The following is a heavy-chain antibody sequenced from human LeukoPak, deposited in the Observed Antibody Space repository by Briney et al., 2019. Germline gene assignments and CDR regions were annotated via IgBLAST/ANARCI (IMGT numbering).Heavy chain of an antibody. J-gene: IGHJ4*02. CDR2: INHSGST. V-gene: IGHV4-34*01. D-gene: IGHD6-13*01. CDR1: GGSFSGYY. Sequence: SETLSLTCAVYGGSFSGYYWSWIRQPPGKGLEWIGEINHSGSTNYNPSLKSRVTISVDTSKNQFSLKLSPVTAADTAVYYCARGSSWYLVYFDYWGQGTLVTVSS. CDR3: ARGSSWYLVYFDY.